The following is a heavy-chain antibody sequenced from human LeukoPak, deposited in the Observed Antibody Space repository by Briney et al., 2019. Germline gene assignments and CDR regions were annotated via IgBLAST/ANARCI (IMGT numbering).Heavy chain of an antibody. CDR1: GYTFTSYD. CDR3: ARPHTQYSYGYADAFDI. D-gene: IGHD5-18*01. V-gene: IGHV1-8*03. CDR2: MNPNSGNT. J-gene: IGHJ3*02. Sequence: ASVKVSCKASGYTFTSYDINWVRQATGQGLEWMGWMNPNSGNTGYAQKFQGRATITRNTSISTAYMELSSLRSEDTAVYYCARPHTQYSYGYADAFDIWGQGTMVTVSS.